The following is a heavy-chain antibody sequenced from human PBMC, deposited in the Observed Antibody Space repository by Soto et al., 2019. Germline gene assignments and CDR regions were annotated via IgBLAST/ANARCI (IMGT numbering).Heavy chain of an antibody. CDR3: ARAPISTTVTKREFDY. V-gene: IGHV4-31*03. J-gene: IGHJ4*02. Sequence: SETLSLTCTVSGGSISSGGYYWSWIRQHPGKGLEWIGYIYYIGTTYYSPSLKSRVTISVDTSKNQFSLKLSSVTAADTAMYYCARAPISTTVTKREFDYWGQGTLVTVSS. D-gene: IGHD4-17*01. CDR1: GGSISSGGYY. CDR2: IYYIGTT.